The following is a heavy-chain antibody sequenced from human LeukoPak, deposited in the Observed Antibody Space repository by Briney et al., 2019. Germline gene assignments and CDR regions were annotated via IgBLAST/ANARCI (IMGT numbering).Heavy chain of an antibody. J-gene: IGHJ4*02. V-gene: IGHV7-4-1*02. CDR2: INTNTGNP. CDR1: GYTFTSYA. CDR3: ARDLSGSYPDLDYYFDY. D-gene: IGHD1-26*01. Sequence: ASVKVSCKASGYTFTSYAMNWVRQAPGQGLEWMGWINTNTGNPTYAQGFTGRFVFSLDTSVSTAYLQISSLKAEDTAVYYCARDLSGSYPDLDYYFDYWGQGTLVTVSS.